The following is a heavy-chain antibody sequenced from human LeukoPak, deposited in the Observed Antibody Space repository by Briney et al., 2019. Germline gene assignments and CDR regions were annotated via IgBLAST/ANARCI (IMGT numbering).Heavy chain of an antibody. Sequence: GGSLRLSCAASEFTFSSYAMLWVRQAPGKGLEWVSAISGSGASTYYADSVRGRFTISRDNSKNTLYLQMNGLRAEDTALYYCAKGGPFSSVLGNYYYGMDVWGKGTTVTVSS. D-gene: IGHD6-19*01. V-gene: IGHV3-23*01. CDR1: EFTFSSYA. J-gene: IGHJ6*04. CDR2: ISGSGAST. CDR3: AKGGPFSSVLGNYYYGMDV.